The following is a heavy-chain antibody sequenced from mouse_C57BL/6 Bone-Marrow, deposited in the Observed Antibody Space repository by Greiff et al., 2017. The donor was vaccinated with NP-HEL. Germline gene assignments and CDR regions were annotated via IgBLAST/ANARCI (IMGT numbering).Heavy chain of an antibody. J-gene: IGHJ4*01. Sequence: VQLQQSGAELARPGASVKLSCKASGYTFTSYGISWVKQRTGQGLEWIGEIYPRSGNTYYNEKFKGKATLTADKSSSTAYMELRSLTSEDSAFYFCARESIYYGYYYAIDYWGQGTSVTVSS. CDR2: IYPRSGNT. CDR3: ARESIYYGYYYAIDY. D-gene: IGHD2-2*01. V-gene: IGHV1-81*01. CDR1: GYTFTSYG.